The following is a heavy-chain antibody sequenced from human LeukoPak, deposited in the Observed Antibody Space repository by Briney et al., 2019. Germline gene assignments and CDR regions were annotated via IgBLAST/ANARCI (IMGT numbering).Heavy chain of an antibody. CDR3: ARGRLVATYEGWFDP. Sequence: SQTLSLTCAVSGGSISSGGYSWSWIRQPPGKGLEWIGYIYHSGSTYYNPSLKSRVTISVDRSKNQFSLKLSSVTAADTAVYYCARGRLVATYEGWFDPWGQGTLVTVSS. J-gene: IGHJ5*02. D-gene: IGHD5-12*01. CDR1: GGSISSGGYS. CDR2: IYHSGST. V-gene: IGHV4-30-2*01.